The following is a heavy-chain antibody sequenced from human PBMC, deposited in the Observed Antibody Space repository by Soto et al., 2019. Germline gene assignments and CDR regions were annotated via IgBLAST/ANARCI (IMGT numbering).Heavy chain of an antibody. CDR3: ASAAVTGTAGLDF. V-gene: IGHV1-2*02. CDR2: INPNSGST. D-gene: IGHD6-19*01. J-gene: IGHJ4*02. Sequence: GASVKVSCKASGYTFSGFFMHWVRQAPGQGLEWMGWINPNSGSTKSAEKFQGRVTMTRDTSISTAYMELSRLTSDDTAVYYCASAAVTGTAGLDFWGQGTLVTVSS. CDR1: GYTFSGFF.